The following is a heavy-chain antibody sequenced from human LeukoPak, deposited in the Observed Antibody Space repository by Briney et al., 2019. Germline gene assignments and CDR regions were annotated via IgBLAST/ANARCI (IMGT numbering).Heavy chain of an antibody. V-gene: IGHV1-2*02. CDR3: ARISLPSWKLGYFDY. Sequence: ASVKVSCKASGYTFTGYYMHWVRQAPGQGLEWMGWINPNSGGTNYAQKFQGRVTMTRDTSIGTAYMELSRLRSDDTAVYYCARISLPSWKLGYFDYWGQGTLVTVSS. J-gene: IGHJ4*02. CDR2: INPNSGGT. CDR1: GYTFTGYY. D-gene: IGHD2-2*01.